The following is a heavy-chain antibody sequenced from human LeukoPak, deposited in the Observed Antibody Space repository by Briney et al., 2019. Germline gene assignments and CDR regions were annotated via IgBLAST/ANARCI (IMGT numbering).Heavy chain of an antibody. D-gene: IGHD4-17*01. CDR2: IYYSGST. Sequence: SETLSLTCTVSGGSINSGGYYWSWIRQHPGKGLEWIGYIYYSGSTYYNPSLKSRVTISVDTSKNQFSLKLSSVTAADTAVYYCARGNYGDYAIDYWGQGTLVTVSS. V-gene: IGHV4-31*03. J-gene: IGHJ4*02. CDR1: GGSINSGGYY. CDR3: ARGNYGDYAIDY.